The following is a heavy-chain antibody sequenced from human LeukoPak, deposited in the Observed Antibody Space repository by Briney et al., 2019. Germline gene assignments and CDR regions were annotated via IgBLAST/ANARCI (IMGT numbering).Heavy chain of an antibody. CDR3: ASSLLKMADLLPSHFDY. CDR1: GRGFTGLA. CDR2: IIPNIDAT. Sequence: SVKVSCKASGRGFTGLAVSWLRHVPGQGFEWMGRIIPNIDATHYAQKFQDRVTITADESTSTAYMELHSLRSEDTAVYFCASSLLKMADLLPSHFDYWGLGTLVTVSS. V-gene: IGHV1-69*11. D-gene: IGHD3-10*01. J-gene: IGHJ4*02.